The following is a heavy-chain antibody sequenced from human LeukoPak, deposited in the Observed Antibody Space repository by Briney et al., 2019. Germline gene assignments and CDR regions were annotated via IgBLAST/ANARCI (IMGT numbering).Heavy chain of an antibody. CDR3: ARGETLVGATSLGGTVDY. Sequence: GASVKVSCKASGYTFTSYDINWVRQATGQGLEWMGWMNPNSGNTGYAQKFQGRVTMTRNTSISTAYMELSSLRSEDTAVYYCARGETLVGATSLGGTVDYWGQGTLVTVSS. V-gene: IGHV1-8*01. CDR1: GYTFTSYD. D-gene: IGHD1-26*01. J-gene: IGHJ4*02. CDR2: MNPNSGNT.